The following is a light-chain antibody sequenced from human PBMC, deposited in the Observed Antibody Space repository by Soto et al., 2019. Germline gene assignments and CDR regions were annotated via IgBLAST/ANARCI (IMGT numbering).Light chain of an antibody. Sequence: EIVLTQSPGTLSLSPGERATLSCRTSQNINKYLAWYQQKPGQAPKLLIYDASNRATGIPARFSGSGSGTDFTLTISSLEPEDFAVYYCHQRSHWPITFGQGTRLEIK. J-gene: IGKJ5*01. CDR1: QNINKY. V-gene: IGKV3-11*01. CDR3: HQRSHWPIT. CDR2: DAS.